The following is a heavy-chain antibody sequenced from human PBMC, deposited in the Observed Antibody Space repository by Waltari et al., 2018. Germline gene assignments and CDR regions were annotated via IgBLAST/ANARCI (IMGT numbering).Heavy chain of an antibody. Sequence: QVQLVQSGAEVKKPGASVKVSCKASGNTFTGYYMHWVRQAPGQGLEWMGWINPNSGGTNYAQKFQGRVTMTRDTSISTAYMELSRLRSDDTAVYYCARHSNRFYYYYYYMDVWGKGTTVTISS. D-gene: IGHD4-4*01. CDR3: ARHSNRFYYYYYYMDV. J-gene: IGHJ6*03. CDR2: INPNSGGT. V-gene: IGHV1-2*02. CDR1: GNTFTGYY.